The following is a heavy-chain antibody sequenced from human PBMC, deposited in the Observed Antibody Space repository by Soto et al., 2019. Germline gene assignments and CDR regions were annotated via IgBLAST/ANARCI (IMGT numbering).Heavy chain of an antibody. J-gene: IGHJ4*02. V-gene: IGHV4-59*01. Sequence: SETLSLTCTVSGGSISSNYWTWVRQPPGKGLEWIGYVYNSGSTNYNPSLKSRVTISEDTSKSQFSLKVNSMTAADTAVYYCARYRREAVAGYTLDNWGQGILVTAPQ. CDR3: ARYRREAVAGYTLDN. CDR1: GGSISSNY. D-gene: IGHD6-13*01. CDR2: VYNSGST.